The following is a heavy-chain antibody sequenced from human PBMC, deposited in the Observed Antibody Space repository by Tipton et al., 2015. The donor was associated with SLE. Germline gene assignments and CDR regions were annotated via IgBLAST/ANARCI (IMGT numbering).Heavy chain of an antibody. CDR1: GGSISSYY. V-gene: IGHV4-59*12. Sequence: TLSLTCTVSGGSISSYYWSWIRQPPGKGLEWIGEVTQSGATNYNPSLKSRVTISVDTSKNQFSLKLSSVTAADTAVYYCARDPNGGYGSFDYWGLGALVTVSS. CDR2: VTQSGAT. D-gene: IGHD7-27*01. J-gene: IGHJ4*02. CDR3: ARDPNGGYGSFDY.